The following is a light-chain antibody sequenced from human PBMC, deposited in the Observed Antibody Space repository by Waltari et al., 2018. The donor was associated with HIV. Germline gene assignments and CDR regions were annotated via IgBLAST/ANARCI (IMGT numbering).Light chain of an antibody. Sequence: EIVLTQSPETLSVSLGARATVHCTSKRSVLSSSNNENFFGWYQHRPGQPPRLLFSGASSRASGVPARFSASGSGTDFTLTIDDLQADDLAVYFCQQYYSTPTFGRGTRL. CDR2: GAS. CDR1: RSVLSSSNNENF. V-gene: IGKV4-1*01. CDR3: QQYYSTPT. J-gene: IGKJ5*01.